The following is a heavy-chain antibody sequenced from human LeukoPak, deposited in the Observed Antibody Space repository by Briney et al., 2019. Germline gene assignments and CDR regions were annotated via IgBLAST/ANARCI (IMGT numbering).Heavy chain of an antibody. CDR3: ARADSSDY. D-gene: IGHD3-22*01. CDR1: GYIFSSYG. V-gene: IGHV1-18*01. J-gene: IGHJ4*02. CDR2: ISTYNGNT. Sequence: ASVKVSCKGSGYIFSSYGISWVRQAPGQGLEWMGWISTYNGNTNYAQKLQGRVTMTTDTSTTTAYMELRSLRYDDTAVYYCARADSSDYWGQGTLVTVSS.